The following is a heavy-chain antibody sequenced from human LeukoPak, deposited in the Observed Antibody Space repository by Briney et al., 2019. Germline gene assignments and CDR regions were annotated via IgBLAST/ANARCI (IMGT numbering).Heavy chain of an antibody. J-gene: IGHJ6*02. CDR1: GFKFEDHG. Sequence: PGGSLRLSCLVFGFKFEDHGIHWVRQVPGKGLEWVSGISWNGGFIGYADSVKGRFTVSRDNAKNSVYLQMTSLIVEDTAFYYCARDRSSSWPYGMDEWGPGTAVTVSS. CDR3: ARDRSSSWPYGMDE. D-gene: IGHD6-13*01. CDR2: ISWNGGFI. V-gene: IGHV3-9*01.